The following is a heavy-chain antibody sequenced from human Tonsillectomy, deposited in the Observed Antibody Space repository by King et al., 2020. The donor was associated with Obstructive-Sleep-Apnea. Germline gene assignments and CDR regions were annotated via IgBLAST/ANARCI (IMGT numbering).Heavy chain of an antibody. Sequence: VQLVESGGGVVQPGRSLRLSCAASGFPFSTYGMHWVRQAPGKGLEWVAFIRYDGSNKYYADSVKGRFTISRDNSKNTLYLQMNSLRAEDTAWYYCVTEYNWTYSIEYWGQGTLVTVSS. J-gene: IGHJ4*02. D-gene: IGHD1-7*01. CDR1: GFPFSTYG. V-gene: IGHV3-30*02. CDR2: IRYDGSNK. CDR3: VTEYNWTYSIEY.